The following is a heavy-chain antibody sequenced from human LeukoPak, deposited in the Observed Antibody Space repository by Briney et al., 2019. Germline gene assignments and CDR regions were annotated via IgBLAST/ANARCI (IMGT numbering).Heavy chain of an antibody. V-gene: IGHV4-38-2*02. J-gene: IGHJ4*02. CDR1: GYSISSGYY. D-gene: IGHD4-17*01. CDR2: IYHSGST. CDR3: ARDDYGDPFDY. Sequence: SVTLSLTCAVSGYSISSGYYWGWLRQPPGKGLEWIGSIYHSGSTYYNPSLKSRVTISVDTSKNQFSLKLSSVTAADTAVYYCARDDYGDPFDYWGQGTLVTVSS.